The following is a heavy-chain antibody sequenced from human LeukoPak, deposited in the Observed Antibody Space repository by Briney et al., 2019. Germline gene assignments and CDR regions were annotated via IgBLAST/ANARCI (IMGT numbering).Heavy chain of an antibody. J-gene: IGHJ4*02. D-gene: IGHD6-13*01. CDR2: IWYDGSNK. V-gene: IGHV3-33*06. CDR1: GFTFSSYG. Sequence: GGSLRLSCAASGFTFSSYGMHWVRQAPGKGLEWVAVIWYDGSNKYYADSVKGRFTISRDNSKNTLYLQMNSLRAEDTAVYYCAKGPGYSSSWADYWGQATLVTVSS. CDR3: AKGPGYSSSWADY.